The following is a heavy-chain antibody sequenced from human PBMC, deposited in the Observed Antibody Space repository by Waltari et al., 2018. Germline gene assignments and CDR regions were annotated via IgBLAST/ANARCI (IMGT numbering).Heavy chain of an antibody. D-gene: IGHD6-6*01. Sequence: QLQLQESGPGLVKPSETLSLTCTVSGGSISSSSYYWGWIRQPPGKGLEWIGSIYYSGSTYYNPSLKSRVTISVDTSKNQFSLKLSSVTAADTAVYYCARTLRGIYSSSSIWGQGTLVTVSS. CDR2: IYYSGST. J-gene: IGHJ4*02. CDR1: GGSISSSSYY. V-gene: IGHV4-39*07. CDR3: ARTLRGIYSSSSI.